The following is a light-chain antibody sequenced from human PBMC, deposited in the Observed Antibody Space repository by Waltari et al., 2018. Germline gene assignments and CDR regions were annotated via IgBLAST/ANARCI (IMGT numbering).Light chain of an antibody. V-gene: IGKV4-1*01. CDR2: WAS. CDR3: QQYYSSPFT. Sequence: DIVMTQSPDPLAVSLGERATINCKSSQSVLYSSNNKNYLAWYQQKPGQPPKLLIYWASTRESGVPDRFSGSGFGTDFTLTISSLQTEDVAVYYCQQYYSSPFTFGQGTKLEIK. J-gene: IGKJ2*01. CDR1: QSVLYSSNNKNY.